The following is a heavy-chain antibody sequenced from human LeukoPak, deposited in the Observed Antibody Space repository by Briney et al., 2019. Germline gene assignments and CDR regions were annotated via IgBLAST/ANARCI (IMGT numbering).Heavy chain of an antibody. CDR2: IYYRGST. Sequence: SETLSLTCTVSGGSISSYYWSWIRQSPGKGLEWIGYIYYRGSTNYNPSLKSRVNISVDTPKNQFSLKLTSVTAADTAVYYCARSVGNYYDTSGLDYWGQGTLVTVSS. CDR1: GGSISSYY. D-gene: IGHD3-22*01. V-gene: IGHV4-59*01. CDR3: ARSVGNYYDTSGLDY. J-gene: IGHJ4*02.